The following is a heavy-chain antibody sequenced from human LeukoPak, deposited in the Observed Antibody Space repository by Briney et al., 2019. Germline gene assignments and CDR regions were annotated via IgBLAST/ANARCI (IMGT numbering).Heavy chain of an antibody. CDR2: IHYSGNT. D-gene: IGHD4-17*01. V-gene: IGHV4-39*01. CDR3: AKSPPTTVITLDS. J-gene: IGHJ4*02. Sequence: SETLSLTCTISGGSISGSNYYWGWIRQPPGKGLEWIGSIHYSGNTYYIPSLKSRVTISVDTSKNQFSLKLTSVTAADTAVYYCAKSPPTTVITLDSWGQGILVTVSS. CDR1: GGSISGSNYY.